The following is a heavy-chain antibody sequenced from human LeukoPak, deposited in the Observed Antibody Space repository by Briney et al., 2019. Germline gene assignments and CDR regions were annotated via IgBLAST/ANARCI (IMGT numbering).Heavy chain of an antibody. Sequence: PSETLSLTCTVSGGSISSSSYYWGWIRQPPGKGLEWIGSIYYSGSTYYNPSLKSRATISVDTSKNQFSLKLSSVTAADTAVYYCARGGSYPNWFDPWGQGTLVTVSS. CDR1: GGSISSSSYY. V-gene: IGHV4-39*07. D-gene: IGHD3-16*02. CDR2: IYYSGST. J-gene: IGHJ5*02. CDR3: ARGGSYPNWFDP.